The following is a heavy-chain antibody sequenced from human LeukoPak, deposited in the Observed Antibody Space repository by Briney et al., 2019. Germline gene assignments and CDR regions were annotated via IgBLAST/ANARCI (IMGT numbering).Heavy chain of an antibody. CDR2: IYYSGST. Sequence: SQTLSLTCTVSGGSISSGGYSWSWIRQHPGKGLEWIGYIYYSGSTYYNPSLKSRVTISVDTSKNQFSLKLSSVTAADTAVYYCARGLSDYGGLTDDAFDIWGQGTMVTVSS. CDR1: GGSISSGGYS. J-gene: IGHJ3*02. CDR3: ARGLSDYGGLTDDAFDI. V-gene: IGHV4-31*03. D-gene: IGHD4-23*01.